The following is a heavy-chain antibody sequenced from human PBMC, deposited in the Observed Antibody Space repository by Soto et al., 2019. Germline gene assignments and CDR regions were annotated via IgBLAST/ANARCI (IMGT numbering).Heavy chain of an antibody. CDR2: ISSSSTTL. V-gene: IGHV3-48*02. CDR3: ARDPGDGMDV. D-gene: IGHD3-10*01. CDR1: GLTFSIYS. Sequence: PGGSLRLSCAASGLTFSIYSMNWVRQAPGKGLEWVSYISSSSTTLYYADSVKGRFTISRDNAKNSLYLQMHSLRDEDTAVYHCARDPGDGMDVWGQGTTVTVSS. J-gene: IGHJ6*02.